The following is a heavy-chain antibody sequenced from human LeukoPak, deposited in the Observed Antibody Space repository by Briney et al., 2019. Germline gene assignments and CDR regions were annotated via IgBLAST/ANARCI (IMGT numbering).Heavy chain of an antibody. Sequence: SQTLSLTCTVSGGSISSGDYYWSWIRQPPGKGLEWIGYIYYSGSTYYNPSLKSRVTISVDTSKNQFSLKLSSVTAADTAVYYCARVLPERGTGLFDYWGQGTLVTVSS. CDR1: GGSISSGDYY. V-gene: IGHV4-30-4*01. J-gene: IGHJ4*02. CDR3: ARVLPERGTGLFDY. CDR2: IYYSGST. D-gene: IGHD1-14*01.